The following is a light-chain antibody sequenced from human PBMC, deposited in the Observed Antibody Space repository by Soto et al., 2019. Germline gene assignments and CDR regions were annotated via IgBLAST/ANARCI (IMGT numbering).Light chain of an antibody. CDR1: QSVSSSF. CDR3: QQYGSSPRT. Sequence: EIVLTQSPGTLSLSPGERATLSCRASQSVSSSFLAWYQQKPGQAPRLLIYGASSRAIGIPDRFTGSGSGTDFTLTITTLEPEDFAVYYCQQYGSSPRTFGLGTRLDIK. V-gene: IGKV3-20*01. J-gene: IGKJ5*01. CDR2: GAS.